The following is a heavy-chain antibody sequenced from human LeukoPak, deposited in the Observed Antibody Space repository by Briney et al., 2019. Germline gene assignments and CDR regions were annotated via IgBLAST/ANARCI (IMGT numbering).Heavy chain of an antibody. D-gene: IGHD6-13*01. V-gene: IGHV1-2*02. Sequence: ASVKVSCKTSGYTFTDYYIHWVRQAPGQGLEWMGWINPDSGYTNYAQKFQGRVTMTRDTSINTAYMELSRLTSDDTAVYYCARDRTYSSRSPFDYWGQGTLVTVSS. J-gene: IGHJ4*02. CDR2: INPDSGYT. CDR3: ARDRTYSSRSPFDY. CDR1: GYTFTDYY.